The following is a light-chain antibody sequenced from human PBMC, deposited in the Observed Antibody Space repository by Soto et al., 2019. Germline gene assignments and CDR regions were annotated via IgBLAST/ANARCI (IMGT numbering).Light chain of an antibody. J-gene: IGKJ4*01. CDR1: QSVGSN. CDR2: GAS. Sequence: EIVMTQSPATLSVSPGERATLSCMASQSVGSNLAWYHQKPGQAPRLLIHGASTRATGVPGRFSGGGSGTEFTLTISSLQSEDFAIYYCQQYNNWPLTFGGGTKVDI. V-gene: IGKV3-15*01. CDR3: QQYNNWPLT.